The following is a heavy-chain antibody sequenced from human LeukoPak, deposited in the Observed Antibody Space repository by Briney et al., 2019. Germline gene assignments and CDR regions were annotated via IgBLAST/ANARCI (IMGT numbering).Heavy chain of an antibody. J-gene: IGHJ6*02. CDR2: ISYSSSTK. V-gene: IGHV3-48*01. CDR3: ARGGGLDV. Sequence: PGGSLRLSCAASGFTFSSHSMNWVRQAPGKGLEWVSDISYSSSTKYYADSVKGRFTISRDNAKNSLYLQMSNLRAEDTAVYFCARGGGLDVWGQGATVTVSS. D-gene: IGHD3-16*01. CDR1: GFTFSSHS.